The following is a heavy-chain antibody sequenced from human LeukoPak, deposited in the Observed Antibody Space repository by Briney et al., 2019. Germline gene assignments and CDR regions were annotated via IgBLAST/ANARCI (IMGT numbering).Heavy chain of an antibody. CDR3: ARLGASSASDY. CDR1: GYAFISYM. Sequence: ASMKVSCKASGYAFISYMINWVRQALGQGLEWLGWVNPSSGSTGYAQKFQGRVTMARDTSVSTAYMELSSLRSEDTAVYYCARLGASSASDYWGQGTLVTVSS. CDR2: VNPSSGST. V-gene: IGHV1-8*01. J-gene: IGHJ4*02. D-gene: IGHD6-6*01.